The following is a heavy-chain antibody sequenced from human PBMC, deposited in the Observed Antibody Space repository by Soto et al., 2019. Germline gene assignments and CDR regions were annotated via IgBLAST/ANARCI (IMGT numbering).Heavy chain of an antibody. CDR1: GFTFSSVF. Sequence: GGSLRLSCAASGFTFSSVFMYWVRQAPGKGLEWISAISPSVDKKYYADSVKGRFAISRDNSKNTLSLLMNSLRGDDTAVYFCAKLGVRIATGGIDYWGQGT. D-gene: IGHD6-13*01. CDR2: ISPSVDKK. CDR3: AKLGVRIATGGIDY. V-gene: IGHV3-23*01. J-gene: IGHJ4*02.